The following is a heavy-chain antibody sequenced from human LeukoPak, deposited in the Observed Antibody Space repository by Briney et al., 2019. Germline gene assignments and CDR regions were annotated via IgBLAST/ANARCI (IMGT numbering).Heavy chain of an antibody. V-gene: IGHV4-59*11. Sequence: SETLSLTCTVSGGSISSHYWSWIRQPPGKGLEWIGYIYYSGSTNYNPSLKSRVTISVDTSKNQFSLKLSSVTAADTAVYYCAREFIMYDFWSGYSDYYYMDVWGKGTTVTVSS. CDR1: GGSISSHY. CDR3: AREFIMYDFWSGYSDYYYMDV. CDR2: IYYSGST. J-gene: IGHJ6*03. D-gene: IGHD3-3*01.